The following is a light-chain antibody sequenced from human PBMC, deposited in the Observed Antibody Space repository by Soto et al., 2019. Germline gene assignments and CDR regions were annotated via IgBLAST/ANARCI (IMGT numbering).Light chain of an antibody. V-gene: IGKV2-30*01. J-gene: IGKJ1*01. CDR1: QSLVYSDGNTY. CDR3: MQGTHFPPWT. CDR2: RVS. Sequence: DVVMTQSPLSLSVTLGQPASISCRSSQSLVYSDGNTYLHWFRQRPGQPPRRLIHRVSNRDSGVPDRFSGSGSGTDFTLKISRVEAGDVGVYYCMQGTHFPPWTFGQGTKVEI.